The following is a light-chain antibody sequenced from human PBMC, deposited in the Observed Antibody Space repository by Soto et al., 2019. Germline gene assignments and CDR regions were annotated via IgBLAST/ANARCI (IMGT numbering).Light chain of an antibody. V-gene: IGKV3-20*01. CDR3: QQYGSLLT. Sequence: EIVLTQSPGTLSLSPGERATLSCRASQSVSSSYLDWYQQKPGQAPRLLIYGASSRATGIPDRFSGSGSGTDFTLTTSRLEPEDFAVYYCQQYGSLLTFGGGTKVEIK. CDR1: QSVSSSY. CDR2: GAS. J-gene: IGKJ4*01.